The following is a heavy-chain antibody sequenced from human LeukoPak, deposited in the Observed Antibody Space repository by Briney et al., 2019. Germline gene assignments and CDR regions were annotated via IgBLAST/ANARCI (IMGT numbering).Heavy chain of an antibody. CDR2: ISAGGASI. Sequence: PGGSLRLSCAASGFTFTNFGMSWVRQAPGKGLNWVSAISAGGASIYYADSVKGRFTISRDNSKNTLYLQMNSLRPEDTAVYYCARDPRPYNWNDVAYQRWFDPWGQGTLVTVSS. D-gene: IGHD1-1*01. CDR1: GFTFTNFG. V-gene: IGHV3-23*01. J-gene: IGHJ5*02. CDR3: ARDPRPYNWNDVAYQRWFDP.